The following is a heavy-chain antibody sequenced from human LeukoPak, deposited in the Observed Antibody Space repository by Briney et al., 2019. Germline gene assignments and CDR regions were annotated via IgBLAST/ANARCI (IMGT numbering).Heavy chain of an antibody. D-gene: IGHD4-17*01. CDR2: IKQDGSEK. CDR3: ARVDYGDYYDFDY. V-gene: IGHV3-7*03. CDR1: GFTFSSYW. J-gene: IGHJ4*02. Sequence: GGSLRLSCAASGFTFSSYWVSWVRQAPGKGLEWVANIKQDGSEKYYVDSVKGRFTISRDNAKNSLYLQMNSLRAEDTAVYYCARVDYGDYYDFDYWGQGTLVTVSS.